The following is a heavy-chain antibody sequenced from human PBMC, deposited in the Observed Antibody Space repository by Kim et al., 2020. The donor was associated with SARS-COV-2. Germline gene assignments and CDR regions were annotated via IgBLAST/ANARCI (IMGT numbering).Heavy chain of an antibody. CDR2: IKSVTDGGTT. CDR1: GFTFNKAW. CDR3: ATARVAAGGHYYYYGMEV. D-gene: IGHD6-13*01. J-gene: IGHJ6*02. V-gene: IGHV3-15*01. Sequence: WGSLRLSCAASGFTFNKAWMNWVRQAPGQGHEWVGVIKSVTDGGTTDYAAPVKGRFTITRDDSQNTLFLQMNSLKTEDTAVYYCATARVAAGGHYYYYGMEVWGQGTTVTVSS.